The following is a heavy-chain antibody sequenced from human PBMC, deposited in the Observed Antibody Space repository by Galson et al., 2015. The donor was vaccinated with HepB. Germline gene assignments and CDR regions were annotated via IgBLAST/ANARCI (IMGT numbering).Heavy chain of an antibody. V-gene: IGHV3-20*04. CDR3: ARVASDYGSGSYKAPPDN. J-gene: IGHJ4*02. CDR2: INKNGATR. Sequence: SLRLSCAASGFTFDGYGMNWVRQAPGKGLEWVSGINKNGATRGYADSVKGRFTISRDNAKNSLYLQMNSLTAGDTALYYCARVASDYGSGSYKAPPDNWGQGTLVTVSS. CDR1: GFTFDGYG. D-gene: IGHD3-10*01.